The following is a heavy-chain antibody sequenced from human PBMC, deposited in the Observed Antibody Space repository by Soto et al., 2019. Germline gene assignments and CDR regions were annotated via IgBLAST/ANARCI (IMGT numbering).Heavy chain of an antibody. CDR1: GGSISSYGYY. V-gene: IGHV4-31*03. CDR2: IYYSGST. J-gene: IGHJ5*02. Sequence: QVQLQESGPGLVKPSQTLSLTCTVSGGSISSYGYYWSWIRRHPGKGLEWIGYIYYSGSTYYNSSLKSRVTISVDTSKNQFSLKLSSVTAADTAVYYCARDRGGSQGYNWFDPWGQGTLVTVSS. D-gene: IGHD3-10*01. CDR3: ARDRGGSQGYNWFDP.